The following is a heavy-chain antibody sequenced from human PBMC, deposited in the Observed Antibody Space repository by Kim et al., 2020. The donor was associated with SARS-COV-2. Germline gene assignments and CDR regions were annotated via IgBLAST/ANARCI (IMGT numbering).Heavy chain of an antibody. CDR1: GGSFSGYY. J-gene: IGHJ5*02. CDR2: INHSGST. CDR3: ARSEQHQRGNWFDP. D-gene: IGHD6-13*01. V-gene: IGHV4-34*01. Sequence: SETLSLTCAVYGGSFSGYYWSWIRQPPGKGLEWIGEINHSGSTNYNPSLKSRVTISVDTSKNQFSLKLSSVTAADTAVYYCARSEQHQRGNWFDPWGQGTLVTVSS.